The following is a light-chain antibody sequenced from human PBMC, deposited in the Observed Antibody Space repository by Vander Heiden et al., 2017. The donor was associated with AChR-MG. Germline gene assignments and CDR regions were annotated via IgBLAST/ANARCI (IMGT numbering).Light chain of an antibody. V-gene: IGLV2-11*01. CDR1: SSDVGGYNY. Sequence: QSALTQPRPVSGSPGQSVTISCTGTSSDVGGYNYVSWYQQHPGKAPKLMIYDVSKRPSGVPDRFSGSKSGNTASLTISGLQAEDEADYYCCSYAGSYTHVVFGGGTKLTAL. CDR2: DVS. J-gene: IGLJ2*01. CDR3: CSYAGSYTHVV.